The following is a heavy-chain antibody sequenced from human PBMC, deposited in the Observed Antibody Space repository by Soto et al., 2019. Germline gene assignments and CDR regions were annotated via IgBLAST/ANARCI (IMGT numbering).Heavy chain of an antibody. V-gene: IGHV5-51*01. D-gene: IGHD3-3*01. J-gene: IGHJ6*02. Sequence: GESVKISCKGSGYSFTSYWIGWVRQMPGKGLEWMGIIYPGDSDTRYSPSFQGQVTISADKSISTAYLQWSSLKASDTAMYYCARLGYYDFWSGYYHGMDVWGQGTPVTVSS. CDR3: ARLGYYDFWSGYYHGMDV. CDR1: GYSFTSYW. CDR2: IYPGDSDT.